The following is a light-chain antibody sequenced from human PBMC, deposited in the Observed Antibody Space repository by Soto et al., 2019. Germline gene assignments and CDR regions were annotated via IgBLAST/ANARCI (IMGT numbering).Light chain of an antibody. CDR3: QHYHGWVKA. Sequence: EIVMTQSPATLSVSPGGTATLSCRASQGLGSRLSWYQQKPGQAPRLLIYDASTRATGVPDRFSGSEYDTEFTLTISSMQSEDFAVYYCQHYHGWVKAFGQGTKLEIK. V-gene: IGKV3-15*01. CDR2: DAS. CDR1: QGLGSR. J-gene: IGKJ2*01.